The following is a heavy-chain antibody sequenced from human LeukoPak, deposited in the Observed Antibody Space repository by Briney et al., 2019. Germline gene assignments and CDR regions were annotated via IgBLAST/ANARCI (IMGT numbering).Heavy chain of an antibody. V-gene: IGHV4-39*01. CDR2: IYYSGST. J-gene: IGHJ5*02. CDR1: GGSISSSSYY. Sequence: PSETLSLTCTVSGGSISSSSYYWGWIRQPPGKGLEWIGSIYYSGSTYYNPSLKSRVTISVDTSKNQFSLKLSSVTAADTAVYYCARRSVVVPAASWWEYGSRYNWFDPWGQGTLVTVSS. D-gene: IGHD2-2*01. CDR3: ARRSVVVPAASWWEYGSRYNWFDP.